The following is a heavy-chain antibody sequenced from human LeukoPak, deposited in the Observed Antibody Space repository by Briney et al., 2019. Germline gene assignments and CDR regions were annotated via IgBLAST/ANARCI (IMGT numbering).Heavy chain of an antibody. CDR1: GYTFTGYY. Sequence: ASVKVSCKASGYTFTGYYIHWVRQAPGQGLEWMGWINPDSGGTKFAQKFQGRVTMTRDTSISTAYMEPSRLISDDTAVYYCARGTNWYDAWGQGTLVTVSS. CDR2: INPDSGGT. J-gene: IGHJ5*02. CDR3: ARGTNWYDA. V-gene: IGHV1-2*02.